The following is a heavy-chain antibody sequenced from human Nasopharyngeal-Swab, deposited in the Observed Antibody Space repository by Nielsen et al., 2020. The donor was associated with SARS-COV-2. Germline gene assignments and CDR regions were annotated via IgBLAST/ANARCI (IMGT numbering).Heavy chain of an antibody. CDR2: ISTYNGNT. Sequence: WVGQAPGQGLEWLGWISTYNGNTRYAQNLQGRLTLTTDTSTRTAYMELRSLRSDDTAVYYCAREMVMVSAPDYWGQGTLVTVSS. CDR3: AREMVMVSAPDY. D-gene: IGHD2-21*01. J-gene: IGHJ4*02. V-gene: IGHV1-18*01.